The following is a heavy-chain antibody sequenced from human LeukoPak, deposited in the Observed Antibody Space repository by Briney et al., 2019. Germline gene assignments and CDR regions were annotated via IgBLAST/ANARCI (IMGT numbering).Heavy chain of an antibody. CDR3: AELGITMIGGV. CDR2: ISSSGSTI. V-gene: IGHV3-48*03. J-gene: IGHJ6*04. CDR1: GFTIASNY. Sequence: GGSLRLSCAASGFTIASNYMSWVRQAPGKGLEWVSYISSSGSTIYYADSVKGRFTISRDNAKNSLYLQMNSLRAEDTAVYYCAELGITMIGGVWGKGTTVTISS. D-gene: IGHD3-10*02.